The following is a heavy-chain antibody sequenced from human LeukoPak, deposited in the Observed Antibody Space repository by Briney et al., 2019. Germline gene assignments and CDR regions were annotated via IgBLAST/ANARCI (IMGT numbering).Heavy chain of an antibody. CDR1: GGTFSSYA. CDR3: ARSTTVTTPGYYYGMDV. J-gene: IGHJ6*02. Sequence: SVKVSCKASGGTFSSYAISWVRQAPGQGLEWMGRIIPIFGIANYAQKFQGRVTITADKSTSTAYMELSSLRSEDTDVYYCARSTTVTTPGYYYGMDVWGQGTTVTVSS. V-gene: IGHV1-69*04. D-gene: IGHD4-17*01. CDR2: IIPIFGIA.